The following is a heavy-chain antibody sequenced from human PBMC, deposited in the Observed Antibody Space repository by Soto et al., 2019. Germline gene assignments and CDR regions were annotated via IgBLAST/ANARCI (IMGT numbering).Heavy chain of an antibody. V-gene: IGHV1-69*01. CDR1: GGTFSSYA. CDR2: IIPIFGTA. CDR3: ARGANYYDSSGYYTSRFFYYYYGMDV. Sequence: QVQLVQSGAEVKKPGSSVKVSCKASGGTFSSYAISWVRQAPGQGLEWMGGIIPIFGTANYAQKFQGRVTITADESTSTAYMERSSLRSEDTAVYYCARGANYYDSSGYYTSRFFYYYYGMDVWGQGTTVTGSS. D-gene: IGHD3-22*01. J-gene: IGHJ6*02.